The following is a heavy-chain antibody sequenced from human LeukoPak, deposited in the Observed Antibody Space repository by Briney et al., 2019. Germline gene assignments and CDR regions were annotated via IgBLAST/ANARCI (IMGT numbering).Heavy chain of an antibody. CDR1: GRFIRNYY. CDR3: ATSEGLPYSFGY. CDR2: MYYSGST. Sequence: ADTLSLICTVSGRFIRNYYWSWLRQPPGKGLEWIGDMYYSGSTNYHPSLKGRVTMSVATSTNQFSLRLSSVSAADTAVYYCATSEGLPYSFGYWAQGTLVTVSP. J-gene: IGHJ4*02. D-gene: IGHD3-10*01. V-gene: IGHV4-59*07.